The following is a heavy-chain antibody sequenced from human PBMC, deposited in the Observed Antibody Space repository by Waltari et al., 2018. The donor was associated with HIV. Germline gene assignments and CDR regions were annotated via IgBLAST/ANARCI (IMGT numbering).Heavy chain of an antibody. CDR3: VRTSFRSGPD. D-gene: IGHD3-16*02. V-gene: IGHV2-70*04. J-gene: IGHJ4*02. CDR2: IDWKDDN. Sequence: QVTLKESGPALVKPTQTLTLTCTFSGFSLRTTGQRVTWIRQSPGKALEGLGHIDWKDDNFYNTSLETRRIISDDSSKNQVVLEMSRVDPVDTATYFCVRTSFRSGPDWGQGILVTVSS. CDR1: GFSLRTTGQR.